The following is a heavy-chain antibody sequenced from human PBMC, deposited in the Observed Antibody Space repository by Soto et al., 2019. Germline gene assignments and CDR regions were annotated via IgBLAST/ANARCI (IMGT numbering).Heavy chain of an antibody. V-gene: IGHV1-2*02. J-gene: IGHJ6*02. Sequence: VASVKVSCKASGYTFTGYYVLWVRQAPGQGPEYMGWINPYTGGTNYAQKFQGRVTMTRDTSISTAYMELSKLISDDTAVYYCATQFHHCGGDCYRGPYFGMDVWGQGTTVTVSS. D-gene: IGHD2-21*02. CDR3: ATQFHHCGGDCYRGPYFGMDV. CDR2: INPYTGGT. CDR1: GYTFTGYY.